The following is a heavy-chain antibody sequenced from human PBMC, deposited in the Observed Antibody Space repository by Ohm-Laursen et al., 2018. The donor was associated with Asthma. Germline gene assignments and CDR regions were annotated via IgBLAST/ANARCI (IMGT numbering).Heavy chain of an antibody. CDR2: IIPMFGTA. V-gene: IGHV1-69*01. CDR3: ARRTGVDAFDM. J-gene: IGHJ3*02. CDR1: GGTFSNYV. Sequence: SSVKVSCKASGGTFSNYVITWPRQAPGQGLEWMGGIIPMFGTAEYPQKFQARVTISADESTSTAYMELSSLRSEDTAVYYCARRTGVDAFDMWGQGTTVIVSS. D-gene: IGHD1-1*01.